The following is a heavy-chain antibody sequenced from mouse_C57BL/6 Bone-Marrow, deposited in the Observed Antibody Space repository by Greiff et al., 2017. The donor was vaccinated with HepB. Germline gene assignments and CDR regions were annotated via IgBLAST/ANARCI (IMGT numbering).Heavy chain of an antibody. V-gene: IGHV7-3*01. CDR2: IRNKANGYTT. J-gene: IGHJ2*01. CDR1: GFTFTDYY. Sequence: EVHLVESGGGLVQPGGSLSLSCAASGFTFTDYYMSWVRQPPGKALEWLGFIRNKANGYTTEYSASVKGRFTISRDNSQSILYLQMNALRAEDSATYYCARGRVYYFDYWGQGTTLTVSS. CDR3: ARGRVYYFDY.